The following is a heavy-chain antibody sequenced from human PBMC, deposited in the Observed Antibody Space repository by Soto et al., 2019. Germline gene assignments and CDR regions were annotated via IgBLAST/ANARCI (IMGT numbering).Heavy chain of an antibody. CDR1: GYIFTSYG. D-gene: IGHD2-21*02. J-gene: IGHJ4*02. Sequence: ASVKVSCKASGYIFTSYGISWVRQAPGQGLEWMGIISLYHHSTSYAQKFQGRLTVTADTSTTTVYMDLSSLTSEDSAVYWCARELYSCGGDCPYYMDYWGQGTLVTVSS. CDR3: ARELYSCGGDCPYYMDY. CDR2: ISLYHHST. V-gene: IGHV1-46*01.